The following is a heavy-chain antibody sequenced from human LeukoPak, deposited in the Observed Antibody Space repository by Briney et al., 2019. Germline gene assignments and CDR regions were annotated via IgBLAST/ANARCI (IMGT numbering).Heavy chain of an antibody. CDR3: ARLGNL. D-gene: IGHD1-14*01. CDR2: IYYSGST. J-gene: IGHJ4*02. CDR1: EGAVCRKS. V-gene: IGHV4-59*08. Sequence: RRSLAITVSEGAVCRKSVGWGGRPTRKGLEWIGYIYYSGSTNYNPSLKSRVTISVDTSKNQFSLKLSSVTAADTAVYYCARLGNLWGQGTLVTVSS.